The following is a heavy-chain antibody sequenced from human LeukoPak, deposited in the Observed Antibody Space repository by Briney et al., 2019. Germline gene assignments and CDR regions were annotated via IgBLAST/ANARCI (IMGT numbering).Heavy chain of an antibody. CDR3: ARANRVSLYYFDY. CDR1: GYSISSGYY. J-gene: IGHJ4*02. D-gene: IGHD5/OR15-5a*01. CDR2: IYHSGST. V-gene: IGHV4-38-2*02. Sequence: SSETLSLTCTVSGYSISSGYYWGWIRQPPGKGLEWIGSIYHSGSTYYNPSLKSRVTISVDTSKNQFSPKLSSVTAADTAVYYCARANRVSLYYFDYWGQGTLVTVSS.